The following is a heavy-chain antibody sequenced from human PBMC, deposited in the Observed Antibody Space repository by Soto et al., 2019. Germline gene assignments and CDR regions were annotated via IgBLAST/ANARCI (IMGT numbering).Heavy chain of an antibody. D-gene: IGHD3-3*01. J-gene: IGHJ4*02. V-gene: IGHV2-5*02. CDR1: GFSLTTSGVG. CDR2: IYWDDDK. CDR3: AHRVLRTVFGLVTTTAIYFDF. Sequence: QITLNESGPPLVKPTQTLTLTCTFSGFSLTTSGVGVGWIRQSPGKAPEWLALIYWDDDKRYSPSLKSRLTITKDTSKNPVVLTMANLDPADTATYYCAHRVLRTVFGLVTTTAIYFDFWGQGTPVAVSS.